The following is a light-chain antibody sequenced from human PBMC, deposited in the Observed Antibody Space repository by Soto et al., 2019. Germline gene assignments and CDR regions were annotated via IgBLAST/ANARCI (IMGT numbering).Light chain of an antibody. CDR1: QSVSTY. CDR3: QESSNWPPEIS. CDR2: NAS. Sequence: EIVLTQSPATLSLSPGERATLSCRASQSVSTYLAWYQQKPGQAPRLLISNASNRATGIPARFSGSGSGTDFTLTISSLEPEDFAVYYCQESSNWPPEISFGQGTRLEIK. V-gene: IGKV3-11*01. J-gene: IGKJ5*01.